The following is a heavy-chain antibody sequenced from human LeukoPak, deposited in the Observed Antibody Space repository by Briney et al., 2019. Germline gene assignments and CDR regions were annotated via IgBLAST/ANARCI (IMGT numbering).Heavy chain of an antibody. CDR1: GFTFRSYW. J-gene: IGHJ3*02. CDR3: AVSSLLWFGESTAFDI. V-gene: IGHV3-74*01. D-gene: IGHD3-10*01. CDR2: INSDGSST. Sequence: GGSLRLSCAASGFTFRSYWMHWVRQAPGKGLVWVSRINSDGSSTSYADSVKGRFTISRDNSKNTLYLQMNSLRAEDTAVYYCAVSSLLWFGESTAFDIWGQGTMVTVSS.